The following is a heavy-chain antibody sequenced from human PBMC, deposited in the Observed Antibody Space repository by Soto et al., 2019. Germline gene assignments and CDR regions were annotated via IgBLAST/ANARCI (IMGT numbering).Heavy chain of an antibody. D-gene: IGHD2-8*01. J-gene: IGHJ5*02. CDR1: GFTFSSYW. Sequence: PGGSLRLSCAASGFTFSSYWMSWVRQAPGKGLVWVSRIESDGRGTTYADSVKGRFTISRDNAKNTLYLQMNSLRAEDTAVYYCARDSMRGRFDPWGQGTLVTVSS. V-gene: IGHV3-74*01. CDR2: IESDGRGT. CDR3: ARDSMRGRFDP.